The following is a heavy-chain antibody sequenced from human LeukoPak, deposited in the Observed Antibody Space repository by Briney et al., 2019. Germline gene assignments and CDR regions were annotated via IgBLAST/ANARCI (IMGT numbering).Heavy chain of an antibody. CDR3: ASDAMSYGSSTSCPLGFDP. D-gene: IGHD2-2*01. CDR2: IYTSGST. V-gene: IGHV4-4*07. Sequence: PSEPLSLTCTVSGGSISSYYWRWIRQPAGKGLEWIGRIYTSGSTNYNPSLESRVTLSVDTSKNQFSLKLRSLTAADTAVYYCASDAMSYGSSTSCPLGFDPWGQGTLVTVSS. J-gene: IGHJ5*02. CDR1: GGSISSYY.